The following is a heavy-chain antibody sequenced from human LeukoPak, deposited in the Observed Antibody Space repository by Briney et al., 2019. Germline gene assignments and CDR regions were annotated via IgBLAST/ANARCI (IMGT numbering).Heavy chain of an antibody. J-gene: IGHJ6*02. D-gene: IGHD6-13*01. Sequence: GASVKVTCKASGYTFTSYYMHWVRQAPGQGLEWMGIINPSGGSTSYAQKFQGRVTMTRDTSTSTVYMELSSLRAEDTAVYYCVLLSRLGYSNSWYGPGVWGQGTTVTVSS. CDR3: VLLSRLGYSNSWYGPGV. CDR2: INPSGGST. V-gene: IGHV1-46*01. CDR1: GYTFTSYY.